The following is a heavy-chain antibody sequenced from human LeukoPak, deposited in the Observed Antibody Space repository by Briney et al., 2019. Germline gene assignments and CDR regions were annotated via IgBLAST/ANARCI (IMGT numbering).Heavy chain of an antibody. CDR1: GFSFSSQS. CDR3: ARLAISSGWYS. J-gene: IGHJ4*02. Sequence: GGSLRLSCEVSGFSFSSQSMHWVRQAPGKGLEWVAVISGNGNNKYYADSVKGRFTISRDNAKNSLYLQMNSLRAEDTAVYYCARLAISSGWYSWGQGTLVTVSS. CDR2: ISGNGNNK. V-gene: IGHV3-30*04. D-gene: IGHD6-19*01.